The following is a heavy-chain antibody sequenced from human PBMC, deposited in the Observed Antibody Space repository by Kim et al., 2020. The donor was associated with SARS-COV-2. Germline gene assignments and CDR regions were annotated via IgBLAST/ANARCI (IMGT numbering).Heavy chain of an antibody. CDR1: GGSISSGGYY. V-gene: IGHV4-31*03. CDR3: ARTRISSGYYRRVAFDI. J-gene: IGHJ3*02. Sequence: SETLSLTCTVSGGSISSGGYYWSWIRQHPGKGLEWIGYIYYSGSTYYNPSLKSRVTISVDTSKNQFSLKLSSVTAADTAVYYCARTRISSGYYRRVAFDIWGQGTMVTVSS. CDR2: IYYSGST. D-gene: IGHD3-22*01.